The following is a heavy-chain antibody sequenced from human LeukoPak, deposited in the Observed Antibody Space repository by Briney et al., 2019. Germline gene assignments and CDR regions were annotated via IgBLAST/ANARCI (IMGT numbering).Heavy chain of an antibody. Sequence: PGGSLRLSCAASGFTFSSYNINWVRQAPGKGLEWVSYISSSSSIIYYADSVTGRFTISRDNAKNSLYLQMNSLRAEDTAVYYCARDGPQYLDCSSTSCYSDYWGQGTLVTVSS. CDR1: GFTFSSYN. CDR2: ISSSSSII. V-gene: IGHV3-48*01. D-gene: IGHD2-2*01. J-gene: IGHJ4*02. CDR3: ARDGPQYLDCSSTSCYSDY.